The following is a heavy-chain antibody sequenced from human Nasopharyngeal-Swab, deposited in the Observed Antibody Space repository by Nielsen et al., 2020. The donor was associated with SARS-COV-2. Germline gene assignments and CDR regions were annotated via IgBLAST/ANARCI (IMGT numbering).Heavy chain of an antibody. CDR3: ARRVFIAAAEDWYFDL. D-gene: IGHD6-13*01. CDR1: GGTFSSYA. J-gene: IGHJ2*01. Sequence: SVKVSCKASGGTFSSYAISWVRQAPGQGLEWTGGIIPIFGTANYAQKFQGRVTITADESTSTAYMELSSLRSEDTAVYYCARRVFIAAAEDWYFDLWGRGTLVTVSS. V-gene: IGHV1-69*13. CDR2: IIPIFGTA.